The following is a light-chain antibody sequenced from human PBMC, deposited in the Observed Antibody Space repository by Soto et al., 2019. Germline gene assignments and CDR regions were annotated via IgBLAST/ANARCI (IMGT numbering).Light chain of an antibody. V-gene: IGLV1-51*01. CDR3: ATWDSSLSVGV. CDR2: DNN. Sequence: QSARTRPPSVSAAPGQGVTISCSGSNSNIGNNYVSWYQQLPGTAPKLLIYDNNNRPSGSPDRFSGSKSGTSATLGITGLQTGDEADYYCATWDSSLSVGVFGTGTKVTVL. CDR1: NSNIGNNY. J-gene: IGLJ1*01.